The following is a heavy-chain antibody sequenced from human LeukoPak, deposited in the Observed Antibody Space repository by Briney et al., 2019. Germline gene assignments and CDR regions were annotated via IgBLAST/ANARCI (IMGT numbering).Heavy chain of an antibody. CDR2: TSYSEGT. Sequence: PSETLSLTCTVSGGSVSRGGYYWNWIRQHPGKGLEWIGFTSYSEGTYYNPSLMSRITISVDRSQNQFSLKMRDVTAADTAVYFCATADWESFYFDSWGQGALVAVCS. V-gene: IGHV4-31*03. J-gene: IGHJ4*02. D-gene: IGHD1-26*01. CDR1: GGSVSRGGYY. CDR3: ATADWESFYFDS.